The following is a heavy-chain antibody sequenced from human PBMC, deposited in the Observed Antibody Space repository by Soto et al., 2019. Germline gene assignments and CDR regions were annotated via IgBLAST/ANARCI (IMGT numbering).Heavy chain of an antibody. J-gene: IGHJ6*02. CDR3: ALHYGSGSNYYYYGMDV. CDR1: GGTFSSYA. CDR2: IIPIFGTA. V-gene: IGHV1-69*12. Sequence: QVQLVQSGAEVKKPGYSVKVSCKASGGTFSSYAISWVRQAPGQGLEWMGGIIPIFGTADYAQKFQGRVTITADESTSTAYMELSRLRSEDTAVYYCALHYGSGSNYYYYGMDVWGQGTTVTVSS. D-gene: IGHD3-10*01.